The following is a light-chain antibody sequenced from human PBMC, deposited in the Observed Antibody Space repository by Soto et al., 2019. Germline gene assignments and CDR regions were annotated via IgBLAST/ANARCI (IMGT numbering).Light chain of an antibody. J-gene: IGKJ1*01. Sequence: DIQMTQSTSTLSSSVGDRVTITCRASQSISNWLAWYQRKPGTAPKLVIYDASTLESGVPSRFSGSGSGTEFTLTISSLQPDDFATYYCQQYNTYSWTFGQGT. V-gene: IGKV1-5*01. CDR1: QSISNW. CDR3: QQYNTYSWT. CDR2: DAS.